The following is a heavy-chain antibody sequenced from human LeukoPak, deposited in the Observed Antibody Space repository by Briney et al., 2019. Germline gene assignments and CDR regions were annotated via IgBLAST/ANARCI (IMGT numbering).Heavy chain of an antibody. Sequence: SETLSLTCTVSGGSISSNYWSWIRQPAGKGLEWIGRIYTSGSTNYNPSLKSRVTMSVDTSKNQFSLKLSSVTAADTAVYYCARDLDASGWCDFDYWGQGTLVTVSS. J-gene: IGHJ4*02. V-gene: IGHV4-4*07. CDR1: GGSISSNY. D-gene: IGHD6-19*01. CDR2: IYTSGST. CDR3: ARDLDASGWCDFDY.